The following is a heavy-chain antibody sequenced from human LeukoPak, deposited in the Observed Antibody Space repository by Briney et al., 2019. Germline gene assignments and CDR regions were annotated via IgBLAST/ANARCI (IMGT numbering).Heavy chain of an antibody. Sequence: GESLRLSCAVSGFTFSAYAMSWVRQAPGKGLEWVSAINGCDSSTYYADSVKGRFSISRDDDKTMLDLQMNSLRAEDTAVYYCAKDYSGYGDLLFDYWGEGTLVSVSS. D-gene: IGHD4-17*01. CDR2: INGCDSST. V-gene: IGHV3-23*01. J-gene: IGHJ4*02. CDR1: GFTFSAYA. CDR3: AKDYSGYGDLLFDY.